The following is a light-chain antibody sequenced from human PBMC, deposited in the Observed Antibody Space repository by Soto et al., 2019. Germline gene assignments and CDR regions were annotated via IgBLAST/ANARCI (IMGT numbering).Light chain of an antibody. Sequence: EIELTQSPATLSLSPGETATLSCRASQNVDKFLAWYQQRPGQAPRLLIFDASNRAPGVPVRFSGSGSGTVFTLTIGSLEPEDSAVYCCQQRKNWPPITFGQGTRLEIK. J-gene: IGKJ5*01. V-gene: IGKV3-11*01. CDR2: DAS. CDR1: QNVDKF. CDR3: QQRKNWPPIT.